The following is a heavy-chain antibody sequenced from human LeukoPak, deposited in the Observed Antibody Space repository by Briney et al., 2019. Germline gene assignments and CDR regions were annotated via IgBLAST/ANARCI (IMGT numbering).Heavy chain of an antibody. CDR3: ARDERYDSSGYPFDY. CDR2: INPNSGGT. V-gene: IGHV1-2*02. J-gene: IGHJ4*02. Sequence: WASVKVSCKASGYTFTGYFMHWVRQAPGQGLEWMGWINPNSGGTDYARKFQGGVTMTRDTSISTAYLELSRLTSDDTAVYYCARDERYDSSGYPFDYWGQGTLVTVSS. CDR1: GYTFTGYF. D-gene: IGHD3-22*01.